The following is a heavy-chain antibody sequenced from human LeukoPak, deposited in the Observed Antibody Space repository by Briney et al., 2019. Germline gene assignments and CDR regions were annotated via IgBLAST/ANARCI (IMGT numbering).Heavy chain of an antibody. V-gene: IGHV4-61*02. CDR1: GGSISSGSYY. J-gene: IGHJ4*02. D-gene: IGHD5-18*01. Sequence: SETLSLTCTVSGGSISSGSYYWSWIRQPAGKGLEWIGRIYTSGSTNYNPSLKSRVTISVDTSKNQFSLKLSSVTAADTAVYYCARGSLNSYGFTYDYWGQGTLVTVSS. CDR3: ARGSLNSYGFTYDY. CDR2: IYTSGST.